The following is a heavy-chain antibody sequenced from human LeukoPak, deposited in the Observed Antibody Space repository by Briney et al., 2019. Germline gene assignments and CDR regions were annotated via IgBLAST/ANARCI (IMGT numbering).Heavy chain of an antibody. V-gene: IGHV3-30*04. D-gene: IGHD6-6*01. Sequence: GRSLRLSCAASGFTFSSYAMHWVRQAPGKGLEWVAFIRYDGSNKYYADFVKGRFTISRDSSKNTLYLQMNSLRAEDTAVYYCARGYSSSSVGLLSYWGQGTLVTVSS. CDR1: GFTFSSYA. CDR3: ARGYSSSSVGLLSY. J-gene: IGHJ4*02. CDR2: IRYDGSNK.